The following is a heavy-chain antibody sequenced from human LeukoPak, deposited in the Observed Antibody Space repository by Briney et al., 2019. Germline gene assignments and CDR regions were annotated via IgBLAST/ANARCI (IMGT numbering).Heavy chain of an antibody. CDR1: GGSISSYY. Sequence: SETLSLTCTVSGGSISSYYWSWIRQPAGKGLEWIGRIYTSGSTNYNPSLKSRVTMSVDTSKKQFSLKVSSVAAADTAVYYCARSITMVRGVIYFDYWGQGTLVTVSS. D-gene: IGHD3-10*01. CDR3: ARSITMVRGVIYFDY. J-gene: IGHJ4*02. CDR2: IYTSGST. V-gene: IGHV4-4*07.